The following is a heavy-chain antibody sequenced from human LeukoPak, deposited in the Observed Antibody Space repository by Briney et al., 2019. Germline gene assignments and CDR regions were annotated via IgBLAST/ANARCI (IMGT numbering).Heavy chain of an antibody. CDR2: IYYSGST. J-gene: IGHJ5*02. V-gene: IGHV4-59*01. D-gene: IGHD6-13*01. CDR3: ARELIAAAGNDP. Sequence: SETLSLTCTVSGGSISSYYWSWIRQPPGKGLEWIGYIYYSGSTNYNPSLKSRVTISVDTSKNQFSLKLSSMTAADTAVYYCARELIAAAGNDPWGQGTLVTVSS. CDR1: GGSISSYY.